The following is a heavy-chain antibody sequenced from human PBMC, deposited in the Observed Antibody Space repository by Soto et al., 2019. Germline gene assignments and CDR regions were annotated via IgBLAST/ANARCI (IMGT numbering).Heavy chain of an antibody. CDR1: GGSISSYY. Sequence: PSETLSLTCTVSGGSISSYYWSWIRQPPGKGLEWIGYFFYSGSTNYNPSLKSRVTISVDTSKNQFSLKLSSVTAADTAVYYCARRYGWAFDIWGQGTMVTVSS. V-gene: IGHV4-59*08. CDR3: ARRYGWAFDI. J-gene: IGHJ3*02. CDR2: FFYSGST. D-gene: IGHD3-16*01.